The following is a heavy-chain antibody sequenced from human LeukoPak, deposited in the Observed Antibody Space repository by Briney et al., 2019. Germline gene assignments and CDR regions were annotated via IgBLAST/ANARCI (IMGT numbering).Heavy chain of an antibody. CDR3: ARRFCSSVSCYDDDAFDV. Sequence: ASVKVSCKASGHTFVSYGISWVRQAPGQGLERMGWISGYNGKINYAQKFQGRVTMTTDTSTSTAYLELRSLTSEDTAVYYCARRFCSSVSCYDDDAFDVWGQGTLVTVSS. D-gene: IGHD2-2*01. CDR1: GHTFVSYG. J-gene: IGHJ3*01. V-gene: IGHV1-18*01. CDR2: ISGYNGKI.